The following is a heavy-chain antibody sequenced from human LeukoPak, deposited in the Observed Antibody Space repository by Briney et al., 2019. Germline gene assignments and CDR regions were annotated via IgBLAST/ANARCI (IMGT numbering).Heavy chain of an antibody. CDR1: GFTFSRYS. D-gene: IGHD5-18*01. CDR3: ARADWDTAMIDY. J-gene: IGHJ4*02. V-gene: IGHV3-21*01. Sequence: GGSLRLSCAPSGFTFSRYSMNWVREAPGKGLEWVSSISISSSYIHYADSVKGRFNISRDNDKNSLYLQMNSLRAEDTDVYHCARADWDTAMIDYWGQGTLVTVSS. CDR2: ISISSSYI.